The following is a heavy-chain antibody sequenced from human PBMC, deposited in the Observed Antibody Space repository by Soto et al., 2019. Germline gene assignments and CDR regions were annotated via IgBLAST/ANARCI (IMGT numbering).Heavy chain of an antibody. V-gene: IGHV3-23*01. CDR2: FSGSGGST. J-gene: IGHJ4*02. CDR3: AKEGPILRDYFAY. Sequence: GGSLRLSCAASGFTSSSYAMSWVRQAPGRGLEWVSTFSGSGGSTYYADSVKGRFTISRDNSKNTLYLQMNSLRAEDTAVYYCAKEGPILRDYFAYWGQGTLVTVSS. D-gene: IGHD1-26*01. CDR1: GFTSSSYA.